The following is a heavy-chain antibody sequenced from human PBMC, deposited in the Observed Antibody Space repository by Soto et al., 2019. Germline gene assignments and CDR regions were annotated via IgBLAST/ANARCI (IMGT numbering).Heavy chain of an antibody. CDR3: ARDFGSYSFDY. CDR1: GYTFTNYN. Sequence: GASVKVSCKASGYTFTNYNIHWVRQAPGQGLEWMGWMNPKSGNTKYAQRFQGWITMTRDTSISTAYMELSRLSSDDTAVYYCARDFGSYSFDYWGQGTLVTVSS. CDR2: MNPKSGNT. D-gene: IGHD3-10*01. V-gene: IGHV1-2*04. J-gene: IGHJ4*02.